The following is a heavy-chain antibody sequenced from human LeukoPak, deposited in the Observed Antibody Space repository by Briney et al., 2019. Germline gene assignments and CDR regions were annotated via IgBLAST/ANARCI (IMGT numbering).Heavy chain of an antibody. Sequence: SVKVSCKASGGTFSSYAISWVRQAPGQGLDWIGRIIPIFGTANYAQKFQGRVTITADKSTSTAYMELSSLRSEDTAVYYCARGGYCSGGSCYKPFDYWGQGTLVTVSS. V-gene: IGHV1-69*06. CDR3: ARGGYCSGGSCYKPFDY. J-gene: IGHJ4*02. D-gene: IGHD2-15*01. CDR2: IIPIFGTA. CDR1: GGTFSSYA.